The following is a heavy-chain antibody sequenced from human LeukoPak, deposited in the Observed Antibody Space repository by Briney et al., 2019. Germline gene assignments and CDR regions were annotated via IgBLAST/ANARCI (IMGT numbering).Heavy chain of an antibody. CDR2: IIPILGIA. CDR1: GGTFSSYA. J-gene: IGHJ4*02. CDR3: ARGPQYDGDYVGC. D-gene: IGHD4-17*01. V-gene: IGHV1-69*04. Sequence: SVKVSCKASGGTFSSYAISWVRHAPGQGLEWMGRIIPILGIANYGQKFQGRVTITADKSTSTAYMELSGLRSEDTAVYYCARGPQYDGDYVGCWGQGALVTVSS.